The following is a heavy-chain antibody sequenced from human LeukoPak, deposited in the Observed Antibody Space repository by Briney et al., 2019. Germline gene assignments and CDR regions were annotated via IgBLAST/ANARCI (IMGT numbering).Heavy chain of an antibody. CDR3: ATVRVRGVIINRPYNWFDP. CDR2: ISGYNGNT. CDR1: GYTFTSYG. V-gene: IGHV1-18*01. J-gene: IGHJ5*02. D-gene: IGHD3-10*01. Sequence: AAVKVSCKASGYTFTSYGISWVRQAPGQGPEGMGWISGYNGNTNYVQKFQGRVTMTTDTSTSTAYMELRSLRSEDTAVYYCATVRVRGVIINRPYNWFDPWGQGTLVTVSS.